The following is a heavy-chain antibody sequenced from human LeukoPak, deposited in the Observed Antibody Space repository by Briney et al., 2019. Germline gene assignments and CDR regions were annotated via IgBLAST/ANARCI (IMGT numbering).Heavy chain of an antibody. Sequence: GSLRLSCAASGFTFSDYHMSWIRQASGKGLEWVSYVSSSGGTISYADSVKGRFSISRDNAKKSLYLQMNSLRVEDTAVYYCANSLLGGQGTLVTVSS. V-gene: IGHV3-11*04. D-gene: IGHD2-21*01. CDR3: ANSLL. J-gene: IGHJ4*02. CDR2: VSSSGGTI. CDR1: GFTFSDYH.